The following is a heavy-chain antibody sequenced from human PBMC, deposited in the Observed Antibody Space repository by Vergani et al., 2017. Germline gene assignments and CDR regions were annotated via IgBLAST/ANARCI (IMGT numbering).Heavy chain of an antibody. D-gene: IGHD5-18*01. CDR1: GGSFSGYY. Sequence: QVQLQQWGAAPLKPSETLSLTCAVYGGSFSGYYWSWIRQPPGKGVEWIGEINHSGSTNYNPSLKSRVTISVDTSKNQFSLKLRSVSAADTAVDYCARVGRSYGLRYWGQGTLVTGSS. J-gene: IGHJ4*02. CDR3: ARVGRSYGLRY. CDR2: INHSGST. V-gene: IGHV4-34*01.